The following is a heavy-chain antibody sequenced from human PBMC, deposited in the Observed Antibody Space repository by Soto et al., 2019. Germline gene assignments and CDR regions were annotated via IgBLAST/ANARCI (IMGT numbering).Heavy chain of an antibody. CDR2: ISAYNGNT. V-gene: IGHV1-18*01. Sequence: QVQLVQSGAEVKKPGASVKVSCKASGYTFTSYGISWVRQAPGQGLEWMGGISAYNGNTNYAQKLQGRVTMTTDTSTSTAYMELRSLRSDDTAVYYCARGTVVRGVIPWGDDYFQHWGQGTLVTVSS. D-gene: IGHD3-10*01. CDR1: GYTFTSYG. J-gene: IGHJ1*01. CDR3: ARGTVVRGVIPWGDDYFQH.